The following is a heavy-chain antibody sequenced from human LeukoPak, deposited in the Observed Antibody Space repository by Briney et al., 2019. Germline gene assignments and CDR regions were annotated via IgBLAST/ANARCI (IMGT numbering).Heavy chain of an antibody. CDR1: GFTFSSYS. D-gene: IGHD4-17*01. J-gene: IGHJ4*02. V-gene: IGHV3-21*01. Sequence: GGSLRLSCAASGFTFSSYSMNWVRQAPGKGLEWVSSISSSGSYISYADSVKGRFTISRDNAKNSLYLQMSSLRAEDTAVYYCAREVDYVFDFRGQGTLVTVSS. CDR3: AREVDYVFDF. CDR2: ISSSGSYI.